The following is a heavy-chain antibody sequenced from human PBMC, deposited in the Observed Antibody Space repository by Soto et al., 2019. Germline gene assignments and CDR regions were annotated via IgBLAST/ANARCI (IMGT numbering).Heavy chain of an antibody. CDR1: GFTFSTYW. CDR2: ISRDGIGT. Sequence: GGSLRLSCAASGFTFSTYWMHWVRQAPGKGLVWVSRISRDGIGTTYAESVKGRFTISRDNAKNSLYLQMNSLRAEDTAFHYCAKDTGPNWGQGTLVTVSS. V-gene: IGHV3-74*03. J-gene: IGHJ4*02. CDR3: AKDTGPN.